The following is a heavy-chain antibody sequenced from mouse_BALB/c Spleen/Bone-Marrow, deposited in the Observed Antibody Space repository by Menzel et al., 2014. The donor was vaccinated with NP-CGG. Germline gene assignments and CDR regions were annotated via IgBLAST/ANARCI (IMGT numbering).Heavy chain of an antibody. CDR2: IDPANGNT. D-gene: IGHD2-4*01. CDR3: ARGYYDYVYAMDY. J-gene: IGHJ4*01. CDR1: GFNIKDTY. Sequence: EVKLQQSGAELVKPGASVKLSCTASGFNIKDTYMHWVKQRPEQGLEWIGRIDPANGNTKYDPKFQGKATITADTSSSTAYLQLSSLTSEDTAVYYCARGYYDYVYAMDYWGQGTSVTVSS. V-gene: IGHV14-3*02.